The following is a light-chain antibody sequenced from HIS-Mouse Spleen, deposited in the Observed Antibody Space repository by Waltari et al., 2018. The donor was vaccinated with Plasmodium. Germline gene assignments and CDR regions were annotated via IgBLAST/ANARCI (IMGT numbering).Light chain of an antibody. V-gene: IGKV3-20*01. CDR3: QQYGSSPYT. Sequence: EIVLTQSPGTLSLSPGERATLSCRASQSVSSSYLAWYQQKPVQAPRLLIYGASSRATGIPDRLSGSGSGTDFTLTISRLEPEDFAVYYCQQYGSSPYTFGQGTKLEIK. CDR2: GAS. J-gene: IGKJ2*01. CDR1: QSVSSSY.